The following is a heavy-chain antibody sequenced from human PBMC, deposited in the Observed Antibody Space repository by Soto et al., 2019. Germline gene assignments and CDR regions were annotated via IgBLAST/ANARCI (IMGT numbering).Heavy chain of an antibody. V-gene: IGHV1-3*01. Sequence: QVQLVQSGAEVKKPGASVKVSCKASGYTFTSYAMHWVRQAPGQRLEWMGWINAGNGNTKYSQKLQGRVTITRDTSGSIANIELSSLRSEATAVYYCARAPGGPDALGDYWGQGTLVTVSS. CDR1: GYTFTSYA. J-gene: IGHJ4*02. CDR3: ARAPGGPDALGDY. D-gene: IGHD2-15*01. CDR2: INAGNGNT.